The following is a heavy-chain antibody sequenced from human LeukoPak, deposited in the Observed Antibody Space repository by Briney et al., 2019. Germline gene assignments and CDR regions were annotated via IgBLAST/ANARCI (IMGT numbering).Heavy chain of an antibody. D-gene: IGHD1-26*01. CDR3: ARGSYTLSSPWEFDY. V-gene: IGHV4-61*02. Sequence: PSQTLSLTCTVSGGSISSGSYYWSWIRQSAGKGLEWIGRIYTSGSTNYNPSLKSRVTISVDTSKNQFSLKLSSVTAADTAVYYCARGSYTLSSPWEFDYWGQGTLVTVSS. CDR2: IYTSGST. J-gene: IGHJ4*02. CDR1: GGSISSGSYY.